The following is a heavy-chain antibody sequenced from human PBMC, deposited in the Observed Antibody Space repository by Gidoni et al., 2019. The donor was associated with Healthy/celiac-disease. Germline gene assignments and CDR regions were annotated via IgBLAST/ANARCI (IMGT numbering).Heavy chain of an antibody. Sequence: EVQLVESGGGLVQPGGSLRLSCAAPGFTFSNAWINWVRQAPGTGLECVVRIKSKTDGGTTDYVAPVKGRFTISRDDSRNTLYLQMNSLRTEDTAVYYCTTSRWLQSPRRDYWGQGSLVTVSS. D-gene: IGHD5-12*01. CDR3: TTSRWLQSPRRDY. V-gene: IGHV3-15*07. J-gene: IGHJ4*02. CDR2: IKSKTDGGTT. CDR1: GFTFSNAW.